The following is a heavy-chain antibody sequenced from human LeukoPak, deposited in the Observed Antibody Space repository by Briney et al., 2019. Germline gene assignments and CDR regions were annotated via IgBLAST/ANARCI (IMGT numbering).Heavy chain of an antibody. J-gene: IGHJ5*02. CDR3: ARGSRIVGATRTFNNWFDP. Sequence: SETLSLTCAVYGGSFSGYYWRWIREPPGKGLEWIGEINHSGSTNYKPSLKSRVIISVDTSKNQFSLKLSSVTAADTAVYYCARGSRIVGATRTFNNWFDPWGQGTLVTVSS. CDR2: INHSGST. D-gene: IGHD1-26*01. V-gene: IGHV4-34*01. CDR1: GGSFSGYY.